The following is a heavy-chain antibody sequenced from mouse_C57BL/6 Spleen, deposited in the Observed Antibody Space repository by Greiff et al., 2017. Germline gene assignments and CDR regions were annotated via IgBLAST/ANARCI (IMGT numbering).Heavy chain of an antibody. Sequence: QVQLQQSGTELVRPGASVTLSCKASGYTFTDYEMHWVKQTPVHGLEWIGAIDPETGGTAYNQKFKGKAILTADKSSSTAYMELRSLTSEDSAVYYCTRVGLLLLSLHWGQGTSVTVSS. J-gene: IGHJ4*01. V-gene: IGHV1-15*01. CDR3: TRVGLLLLSLH. CDR2: IDPETGGT. D-gene: IGHD1-1*01. CDR1: GYTFTDYE.